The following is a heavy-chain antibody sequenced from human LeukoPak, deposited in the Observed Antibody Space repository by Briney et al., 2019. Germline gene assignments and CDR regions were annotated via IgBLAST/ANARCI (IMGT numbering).Heavy chain of an antibody. V-gene: IGHV3-66*01. Sequence: GGSLRLSCAASGFTFSGSAMSWVRQAPGKGLEWVSVIYSGGSTYYADSVKGRFTISRDNSKNTLYLQMNSLRAEDTAVYYCARGGTIFGVVIGAFDIWGQGTMVTVSS. CDR3: ARGGTIFGVVIGAFDI. CDR1: GFTFSGSA. CDR2: IYSGGST. D-gene: IGHD3-3*01. J-gene: IGHJ3*02.